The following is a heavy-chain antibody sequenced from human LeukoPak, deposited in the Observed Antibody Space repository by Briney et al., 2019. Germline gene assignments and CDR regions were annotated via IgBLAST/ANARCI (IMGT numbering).Heavy chain of an antibody. CDR2: INHSGST. CDR3: ARGVPIFGVVIKYWYLDL. CDR1: GVSFSGYY. D-gene: IGHD3-3*01. J-gene: IGHJ2*01. Sequence: SETLSLTCAVYGVSFSGYYWSWIRQPPGKGLEWIGEINHSGSTNYNPSLKSRVTISVDTSKNQFSLKLSSVTAADTAVYYCARGVPIFGVVIKYWYLDLSGRGTLVTVSS. V-gene: IGHV4-34*01.